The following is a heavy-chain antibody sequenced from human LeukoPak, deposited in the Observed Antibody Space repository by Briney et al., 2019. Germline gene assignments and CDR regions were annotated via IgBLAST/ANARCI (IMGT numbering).Heavy chain of an antibody. CDR3: AHRPRGRTGYSSSWHFDY. CDR2: IYWDDDK. J-gene: IGHJ4*02. Sequence: SGPTLVNPTQTLTLTCTFSGFSLSTSGVGVGWIRQPPGKALEWLALIYWDDDKRYSPSLKNRLTITKDTSKNQVVLTMTNMDPVDTATYYCAHRPRGRTGYSSSWHFDYWGQGTLVTVSS. D-gene: IGHD6-13*01. CDR1: GFSLSTSGVG. V-gene: IGHV2-5*02.